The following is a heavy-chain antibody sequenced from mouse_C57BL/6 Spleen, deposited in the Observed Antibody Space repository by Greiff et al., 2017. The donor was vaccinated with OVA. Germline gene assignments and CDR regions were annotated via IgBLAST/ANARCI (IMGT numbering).Heavy chain of an antibody. CDR2: IYPRSGNT. Sequence: QVQLQQSGAELARPGASVKLSCKASGYTFTRYGISWVKQRTGQGLEWIGAIYPRSGNTYYNEKFKGKATLTADKSSSTAYMERRILTSEDSAVYFCARGTTVVFDYWGQGTTLTVSS. V-gene: IGHV1-81*01. CDR3: ARGTTVVFDY. D-gene: IGHD1-1*01. J-gene: IGHJ2*01. CDR1: GYTFTRYG.